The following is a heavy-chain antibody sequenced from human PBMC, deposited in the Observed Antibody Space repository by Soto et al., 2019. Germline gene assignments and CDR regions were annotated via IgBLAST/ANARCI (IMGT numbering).Heavy chain of an antibody. CDR2: IIPIFGTA. V-gene: IGHV1-69*13. J-gene: IGHJ5*02. CDR1: GGTFSSYA. Sequence: GASVKVSCKASGGTFSSYAISWVRQAPGQGLEWMGGIIPIFGTASYAQKFQGRVTITGDESTSTAYMELSSLRSEDTSVYYCARSGYSSAQMDSNWFDPWGQGTLVTVSS. D-gene: IGHD6-19*01. CDR3: ARSGYSSAQMDSNWFDP.